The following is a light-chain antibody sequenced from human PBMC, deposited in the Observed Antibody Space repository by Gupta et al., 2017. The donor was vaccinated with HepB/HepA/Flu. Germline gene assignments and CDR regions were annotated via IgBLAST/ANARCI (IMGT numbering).Light chain of an antibody. CDR1: QSVLYSSNNKNY. CDR3: QQEDSTPYT. J-gene: IGKJ2*01. Sequence: DIVMTQSPDSLAVSLGERATINCKSSQSVLYSSNNKNYLAWYQQKPGQPPKLLIYWASTRESGVPDRFSGSGSGTDFTLTISILHAEDVAVYYCQQEDSTPYTFGQGTKMEIK. V-gene: IGKV4-1*01. CDR2: WAS.